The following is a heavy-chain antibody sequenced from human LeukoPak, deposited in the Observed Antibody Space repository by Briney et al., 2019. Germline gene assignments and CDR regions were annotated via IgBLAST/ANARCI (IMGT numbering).Heavy chain of an antibody. Sequence: GGSLRLSCAASGFPFSTYAMHWVRQAPGKGLEWVAVISYDGSNKDIADSVKGRFTISRDNSKNTLYLQMNSLRAEDTAVYYCARGNLLGFGELARANWFDPWGQGTLVTVSS. CDR2: ISYDGSNK. D-gene: IGHD3-10*01. CDR3: ARGNLLGFGELARANWFDP. CDR1: GFPFSTYA. J-gene: IGHJ5*02. V-gene: IGHV3-30-3*01.